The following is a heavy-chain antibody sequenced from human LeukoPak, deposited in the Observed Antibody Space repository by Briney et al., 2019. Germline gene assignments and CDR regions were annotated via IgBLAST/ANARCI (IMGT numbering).Heavy chain of an antibody. V-gene: IGHV2-5*02. D-gene: IGHD6-6*01. J-gene: IGHJ4*02. Sequence: ESGPTLVKPTQTLALTCTFSGFSLSTSGVGVGWIRQPPGQALEWLALIYWDHDKRYSPSLKSRLTITKDTSKNQVVLTMTNMDPVDTATYYCAHRSIAARVHGPRFDYWGQGTLVTVSS. CDR1: GFSLSTSGVG. CDR2: IYWDHDK. CDR3: AHRSIAARVHGPRFDY.